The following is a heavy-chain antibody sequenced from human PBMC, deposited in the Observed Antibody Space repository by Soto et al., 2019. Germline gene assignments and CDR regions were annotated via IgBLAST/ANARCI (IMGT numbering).Heavy chain of an antibody. D-gene: IGHD5-18*01. CDR1: GGTFYTYT. CDR3: ARIPRYSFPTSDDLDS. J-gene: IGHJ4*02. V-gene: IGHV1-69*13. CDR2: ITPIYPTT. Sequence: SVKVSCKASGGTFYTYTFSWARQAPGQGLEWMGSITPIYPTTNYAEKFQGRLTVTADGSTNTAYMEPNSLTSEDTAVYYCARIPRYSFPTSDDLDSWGQGTLVTVSS.